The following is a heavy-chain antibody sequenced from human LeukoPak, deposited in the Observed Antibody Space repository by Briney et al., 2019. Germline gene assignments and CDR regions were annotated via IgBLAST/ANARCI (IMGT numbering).Heavy chain of an antibody. CDR2: ISGSGGST. D-gene: IGHD2-15*01. Sequence: PGGSLRLSCAASGFTFSSYAMSWVRQAPGKGLEWVSAISGSGGSTYYADSVKGRFTISRDNSKNTLYLQMNSLRAEDTAVYYCAKDRHCSGGSCQPAGDYWGQGTLVTVSS. CDR3: AKDRHCSGGSCQPAGDY. V-gene: IGHV3-23*01. CDR1: GFTFSSYA. J-gene: IGHJ4*02.